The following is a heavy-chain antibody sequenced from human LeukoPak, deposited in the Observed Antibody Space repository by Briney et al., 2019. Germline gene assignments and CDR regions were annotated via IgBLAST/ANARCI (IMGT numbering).Heavy chain of an antibody. J-gene: IGHJ4*02. CDR1: GFTFSSYN. CDR3: ARDVSSGYFDY. CDR2: ISSSSDYI. D-gene: IGHD3-22*01. V-gene: IGHV3-21*01. Sequence: PGGSLRLSCAASGFTFSSYNMNWVRQAPGKGLEWVSSISSSSDYIYYADSVKGRFTISRDNAKNSLYLQMKSLRAEDTAVYYCARDVSSGYFDYWGQGTLVTVSS.